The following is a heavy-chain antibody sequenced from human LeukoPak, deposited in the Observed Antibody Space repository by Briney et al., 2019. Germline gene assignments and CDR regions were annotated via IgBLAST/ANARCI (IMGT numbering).Heavy chain of an antibody. CDR1: GYTFTGYY. CDR2: INPNSGGT. D-gene: IGHD2-21*02. V-gene: IGHV1-2*02. Sequence: GASVKVSCKASGYTFTGYYMHWVRQAPGQGLEWMGWINPNSGGTNYAQKFQGRVTTTRDTSISTAYMELSRLRSDDTAVYYCASGATYCGGDCYSSYWGQGTLVTVSS. J-gene: IGHJ4*02. CDR3: ASGATYCGGDCYSSY.